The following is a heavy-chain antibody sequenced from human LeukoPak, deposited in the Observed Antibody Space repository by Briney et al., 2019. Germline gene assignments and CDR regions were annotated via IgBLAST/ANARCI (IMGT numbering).Heavy chain of an antibody. D-gene: IGHD1-26*01. J-gene: IGHJ4*02. CDR1: GYTFTGYY. Sequence: ASVKVSCKASGYTFTGYYMHWVRQAPGQGLEWMGWINPNSGGTNYAQKFQGRVTTTRGTSISTAYMELSRLRSDDTAVYYCARDGGMVGATGGYFDYWGQGTLVTVSS. CDR3: ARDGGMVGATGGYFDY. CDR2: INPNSGGT. V-gene: IGHV1-2*02.